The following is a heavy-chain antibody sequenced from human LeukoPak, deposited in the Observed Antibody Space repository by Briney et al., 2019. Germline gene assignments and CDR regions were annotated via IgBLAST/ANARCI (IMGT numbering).Heavy chain of an antibody. V-gene: IGHV3-74*01. D-gene: IGHD6-19*01. CDR2: ISSDGSST. J-gene: IGHJ4*02. CDR1: GFTFGSHW. CDR3: ARISLSGWVNDH. Sequence: GGSLRLSCAASGFTFGSHWMHWVRQAPGKGLVWVTRISSDGSSTSYADSVKGRFTISRDNAKNTLYLQMSSLRAEDTAMYYCARISLSGWVNDHWGQGTLVTVSS.